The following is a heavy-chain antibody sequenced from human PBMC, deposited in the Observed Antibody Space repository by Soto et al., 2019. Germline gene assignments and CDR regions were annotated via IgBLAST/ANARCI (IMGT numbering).Heavy chain of an antibody. CDR3: ARDRAKWKDYYYYGMDV. D-gene: IGHD1-20*01. V-gene: IGHV4-30-4*01. CDR2: IYYSGST. J-gene: IGHJ6*02. CDR1: GGSISSGDDF. Sequence: QVQLQESGPGLVKPSQTLSLTCTVSGGSISSGDDFWTWIRQPPGKGLEWIGYIYYSGSTYYNPSRKSRPTMSVDTSKNQFSLKLSSVTAADTAVYYCARDRAKWKDYYYYGMDVWGQGTTVTVSS.